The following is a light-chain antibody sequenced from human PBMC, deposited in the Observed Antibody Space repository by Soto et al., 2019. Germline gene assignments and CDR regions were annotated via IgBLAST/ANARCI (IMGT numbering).Light chain of an antibody. CDR2: SAS. V-gene: IGKV1-27*01. J-gene: IGKJ5*01. Sequence: DIQMTQSPSSLSASVGDRVTITCRASQDISVYLAWYQQKPGKVPKLLIYSASTLQSGVPSRFSGSGSGTDFTLNISRLEPEDVATYYCQKFTNAPLTFGQGTRLEIK. CDR1: QDISVY. CDR3: QKFTNAPLT.